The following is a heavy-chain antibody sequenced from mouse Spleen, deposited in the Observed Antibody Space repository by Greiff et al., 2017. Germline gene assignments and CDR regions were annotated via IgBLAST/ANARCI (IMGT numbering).Heavy chain of an antibody. CDR2: ISYSGST. V-gene: IGHV3-8*02. Sequence: EVHLVESGPSLVKPSQTLSLTCSVTGDSITSGYWNWIRKFPGNKLEYMGYISYSGSTYYNPSLKSRISITRDTSKNQYYLQLNSVTTEDTATYYCASTYAGDYWYFDVWGAGTTVTVSS. J-gene: IGHJ1*01. CDR3: ASTYAGDYWYFDV. D-gene: IGHD5-1*01. CDR1: GDSITSGY.